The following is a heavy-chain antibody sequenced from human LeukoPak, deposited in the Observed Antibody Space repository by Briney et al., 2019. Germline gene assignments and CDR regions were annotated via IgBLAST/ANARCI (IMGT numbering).Heavy chain of an antibody. CDR3: AREDRLRGFDY. J-gene: IGHJ4*02. CDR2: IYSGGST. CDR1: GFTFSSYA. V-gene: IGHV3-66*01. D-gene: IGHD5-12*01. Sequence: GGSLRLSCAASGFTFSSYAMNWVRQAPGKGLEWVSVIYSGGSTYYADSVKGRFTISRDNSKNTLYLQMNSLRAEDTAVYYCAREDRLRGFDYWGQGTLVTVSS.